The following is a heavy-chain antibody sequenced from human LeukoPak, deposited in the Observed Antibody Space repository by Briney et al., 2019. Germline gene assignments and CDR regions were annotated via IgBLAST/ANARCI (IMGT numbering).Heavy chain of an antibody. V-gene: IGHV3-30*02. D-gene: IGHD2-8*01. CDR3: AKDAPCTNGVCALSG. CDR2: IRSDGSFK. J-gene: IGHJ4*02. Sequence: GGSLRLSCAASGFKFSNFGMHWVRQAPGKGLEWVAFIRSDGSFKYYADSVKGQFVISRDNSKNTLYLQMNSLRPEDTAVYYCAKDAPCTNGVCALSGWGQGALVTVPS. CDR1: GFKFSNFG.